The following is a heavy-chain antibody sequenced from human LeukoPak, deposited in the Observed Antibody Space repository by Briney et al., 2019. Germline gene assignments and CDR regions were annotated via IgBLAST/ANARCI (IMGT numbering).Heavy chain of an antibody. CDR2: IGGGGAGT. Sequence: GGSLRLSCAVSGLTLSNYGMSWVRQAPGKGLEWVAGIGGGGAGTNYADSVKGRFTISRDNSKNTLYLQMNSLRVEDTAVYFCAKRGVVIRVILVGFHKEAYYFDSWGQGALVTVSS. CDR3: AKRGVVIRVILVGFHKEAYYFDS. CDR1: GLTLSNYG. D-gene: IGHD3-22*01. J-gene: IGHJ4*02. V-gene: IGHV3-23*01.